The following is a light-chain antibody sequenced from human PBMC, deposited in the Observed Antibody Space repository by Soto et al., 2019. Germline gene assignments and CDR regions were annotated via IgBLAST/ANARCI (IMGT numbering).Light chain of an antibody. Sequence: EIVMTQSPATLSVSPGERATLSCRASQNISSNLAWYQQKPGQAPRVLINGASTRATGIPARFSGSGSGTEFTLPISSLQSEAFAVYYCQQYINWLWTFGLGTKVEIK. CDR3: QQYINWLWT. CDR1: QNISSN. J-gene: IGKJ1*01. V-gene: IGKV3-15*01. CDR2: GAS.